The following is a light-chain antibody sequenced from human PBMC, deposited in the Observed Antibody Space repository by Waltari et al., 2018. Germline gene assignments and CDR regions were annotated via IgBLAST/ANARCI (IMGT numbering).Light chain of an antibody. Sequence: EIVMTQSPASLSLSPGERATLSCRASQSVTTNLAWYQQKPGQAPRLLIYGASTRAAGIQVRFSGSGSGTEFTLTVSGLQSEDFAIYYCQQYNDWPPWTFGQGTKVEIK. CDR2: GAS. V-gene: IGKV3-15*01. J-gene: IGKJ1*01. CDR3: QQYNDWPPWT. CDR1: QSVTTN.